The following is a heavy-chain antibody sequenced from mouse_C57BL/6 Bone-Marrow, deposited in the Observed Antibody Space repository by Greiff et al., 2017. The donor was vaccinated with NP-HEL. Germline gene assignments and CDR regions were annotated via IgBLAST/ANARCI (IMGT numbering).Heavy chain of an antibody. J-gene: IGHJ2*01. Sequence: VKLVESGAELARPGASVKMSCKASGYTFTSYTMHWVKQRPGQGLEWIGYINPSSGYTKYNQKFKDKATLTADKSSSTAYMQLSSLTSEDSAVYYCARGEDYFDYWGQGTTLTVSS. CDR2: INPSSGYT. CDR1: GYTFTSYT. V-gene: IGHV1-4*01. CDR3: ARGEDYFDY.